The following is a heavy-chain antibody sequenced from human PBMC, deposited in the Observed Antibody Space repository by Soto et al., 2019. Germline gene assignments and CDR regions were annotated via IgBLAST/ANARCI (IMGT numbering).Heavy chain of an antibody. CDR2: VYYSGST. Sequence: SETLSLTCTVSGGYGSSSSCYWGWVRQPPGKGLEWIGSVYYSGSTYYNPSLESRVTISVDKSKNQFSLKLMSLSAADTAVYYCGRLEGLATISYYFDYWGQGALVTVSS. CDR1: GGYGSSSSCY. D-gene: IGHD3-9*01. J-gene: IGHJ4*02. CDR3: GRLEGLATISYYFDY. V-gene: IGHV4-39*01.